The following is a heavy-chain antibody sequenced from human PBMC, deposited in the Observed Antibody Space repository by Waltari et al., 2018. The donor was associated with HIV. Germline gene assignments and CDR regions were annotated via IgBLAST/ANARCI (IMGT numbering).Heavy chain of an antibody. CDR1: GYTFNNYG. V-gene: IGHV1-18*04. Sequence: QVQLMQSGPEVKKPGASVKVSCTASGYTFNNYGLSWVRQPPGQGLEWMGWINSYNGNTKYAQKFQGRGTMTTDTSTRTAYMELRSLSSDDTAVYYCARRSCNSSSCFTYFYYFAMDVWGQGTTVTVSS. D-gene: IGHD2-2*02. CDR2: INSYNGNT. CDR3: ARRSCNSSSCFTYFYYFAMDV. J-gene: IGHJ6*02.